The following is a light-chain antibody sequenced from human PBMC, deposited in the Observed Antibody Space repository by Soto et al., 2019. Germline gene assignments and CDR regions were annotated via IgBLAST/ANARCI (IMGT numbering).Light chain of an antibody. V-gene: IGKV4-1*01. Sequence: IVLTPSPDSLAVSMGERSTINCKSSQSLLSSSNNKNFLAWYQHKPGQPPKLLFYWASTRNSGVPDRFSGSGSGAHFTLTISSLQAEDVAVYYCQQYYNSPITFGQVTRLEIK. CDR1: QSLLSSSNNKNF. CDR2: WAS. CDR3: QQYYNSPIT. J-gene: IGKJ5*01.